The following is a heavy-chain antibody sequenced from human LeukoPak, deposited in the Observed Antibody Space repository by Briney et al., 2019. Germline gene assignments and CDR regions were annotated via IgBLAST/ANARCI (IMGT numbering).Heavy chain of an antibody. CDR3: AIGQGVITWGGADVYDV. Sequence: ASVKVSCKASGYTFSSYGINWVRQAPGQRLEWMGWFSTYNGDTNYAQKLKGRVILTADTLTSTAYMELRSLRSDDTATYYCAIGQGVITWGGADVYDVWGQGTMVIVSS. CDR2: FSTYNGDT. J-gene: IGHJ3*01. CDR1: GYTFSSYG. V-gene: IGHV1-18*01. D-gene: IGHD3-16*01.